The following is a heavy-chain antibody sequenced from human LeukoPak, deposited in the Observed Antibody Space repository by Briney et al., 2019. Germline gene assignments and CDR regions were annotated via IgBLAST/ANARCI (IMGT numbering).Heavy chain of an antibody. CDR3: AKESRGMDYGSGTVDY. CDR2: IIPIFGTA. D-gene: IGHD3-10*01. Sequence: SVKVSCKASGGTFSSYAISWVRQAPGQGLEWMGGIIPIFGTANYAQKFQGRVTITADESTSTAYMELSSLRSEETAVYYCAKESRGMDYGSGTVDYWGQGTLVTVSS. CDR1: GGTFSSYA. V-gene: IGHV1-69*13. J-gene: IGHJ4*02.